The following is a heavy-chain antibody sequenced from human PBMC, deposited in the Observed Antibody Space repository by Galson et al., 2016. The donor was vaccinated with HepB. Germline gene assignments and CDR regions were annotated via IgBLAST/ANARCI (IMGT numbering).Heavy chain of an antibody. CDR1: GGTFSSYA. V-gene: IGHV1-69*13. Sequence: SVKVSCKASGGTFSSYAISWVRQAPGQGLEWMGGIVPIFGSTNYAQRFKGRVTITADASTSTAYMERSSLTSEDTAVYYCAREGYGSGSYRNDYWGQGTLVTVSS. CDR2: IVPIFGST. J-gene: IGHJ4*02. CDR3: AREGYGSGSYRNDY. D-gene: IGHD3-10*01.